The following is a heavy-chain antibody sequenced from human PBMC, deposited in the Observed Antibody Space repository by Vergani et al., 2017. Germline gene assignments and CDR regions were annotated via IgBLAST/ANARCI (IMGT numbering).Heavy chain of an antibody. D-gene: IGHD3-3*01. CDR1: GFTFSSYA. CDR2: IYYSWSN. V-gene: IGHV4-38-2*01. Sequence: VQLLESGGGLVQPGGSLRLSCAASGFTFSSYAMSWVRQAPGKGREWIWSIYYSWSNYYNPSLKSRVTRAVHTSKNQFSLKRSSVTSADTAVYYCARGRDFGSGYYYMDVWGKGTTVTVSS. CDR3: ARGRDFGSGYYYMDV. J-gene: IGHJ6*03.